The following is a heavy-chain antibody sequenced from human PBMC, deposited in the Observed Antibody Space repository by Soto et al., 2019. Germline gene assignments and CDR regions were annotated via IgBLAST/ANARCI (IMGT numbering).Heavy chain of an antibody. CDR2: ISGSSSTM. D-gene: IGHD2-15*01. CDR1: GFTFSSYS. J-gene: IGHJ5*02. V-gene: IGHV3-48*01. CDR3: ASLYCSGGSCS. Sequence: EVQLVESGGGLVQPGGSLRLSFAASGFTFSSYSMNWVRQAPGKGLEWVSYISGSSSTMYYADSVKGRFTISRDNAKNSLYLQMNSLRAEVTAVSYCASLYCSGGSCSWGQGTLVTVSS.